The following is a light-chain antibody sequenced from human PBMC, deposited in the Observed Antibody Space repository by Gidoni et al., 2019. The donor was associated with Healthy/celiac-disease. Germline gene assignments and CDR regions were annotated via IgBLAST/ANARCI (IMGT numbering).Light chain of an antibody. V-gene: IGKV4-1*01. CDR1: QSVLYSSNNKNY. CDR3: QQYYSTPYT. Sequence: DIVMTKSPDSLAVSLGERATINCKSSQSVLYSSNNKNYLAWSQQKPGQPPKLLIYWASTRESGVPDRFSGSGSGTDFTLTISSLQAEDVAVYYCQQYYSTPYTFGQGTKLEIK. CDR2: WAS. J-gene: IGKJ2*01.